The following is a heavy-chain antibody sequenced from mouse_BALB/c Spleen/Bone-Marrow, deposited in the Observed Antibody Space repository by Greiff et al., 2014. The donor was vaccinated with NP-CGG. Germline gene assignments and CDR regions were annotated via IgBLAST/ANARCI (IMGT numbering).Heavy chain of an antibody. Sequence: QVQLQQSGAELVRPGASVKMSCKASGYTFTSYTMHWVKQRPGQGLEWIGYINPSSGYTNYNQKFKDKATLTADKSSSTAYMQLSSLTSEDSAVYYCARAAYYRYDEGAWFAYWGQGTLVTVSA. J-gene: IGHJ3*01. CDR3: ARAAYYRYDEGAWFAY. V-gene: IGHV1-4*01. D-gene: IGHD2-14*01. CDR2: INPSSGYT. CDR1: GYTFTSYT.